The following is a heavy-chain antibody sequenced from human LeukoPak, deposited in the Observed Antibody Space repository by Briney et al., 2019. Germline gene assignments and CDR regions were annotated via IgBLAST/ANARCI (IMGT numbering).Heavy chain of an antibody. CDR1: GYTFTGYY. V-gene: IGHV1-2*02. CDR3: ARVAGMGNFDY. CDR2: INPNGGGT. J-gene: IGHJ4*02. D-gene: IGHD7-27*01. Sequence: ASVKVSCKASGYTFTGYYMHWVRQAPGQGLEWMGWINPNGGGTNYAQKFQGRVTMTRDTSTSTAYMELRSLRSDDTAVYYCARVAGMGNFDYWGQGTLVTVSS.